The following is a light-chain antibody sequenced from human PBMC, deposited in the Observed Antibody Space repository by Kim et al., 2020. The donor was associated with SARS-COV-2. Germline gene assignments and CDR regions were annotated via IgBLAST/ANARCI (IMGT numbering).Light chain of an antibody. J-gene: IGKJ2*01. V-gene: IGKV1-5*01. CDR1: QSISSW. Sequence: DIQMTQSPSTLSASVGDRVTITCRASQSISSWLAWYQQRPGKAPKLLIYDASTLESGVPSRFSGSGSGTEFTLTISSLQPDDFASYFCQQYSNYPYTFGQGTKLEI. CDR2: DAS. CDR3: QQYSNYPYT.